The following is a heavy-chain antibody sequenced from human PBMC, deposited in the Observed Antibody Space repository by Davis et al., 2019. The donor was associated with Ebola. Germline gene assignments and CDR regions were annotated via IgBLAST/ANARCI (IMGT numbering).Heavy chain of an antibody. CDR1: GGSISSYY. CDR2: IYYSGST. CDR3: ARGRFPGRTNWFDP. Sequence: SETLSLTCTVSGGSISSYYWGWIRQPPGKGLEWIGTIYYSGSTYYNPSLKSRVTISVDTSKNQFSLKLSSVTAADTAVHYCARGRFPGRTNWFDPWGQGTLVTVSS. V-gene: IGHV4-39*07. J-gene: IGHJ5*02. D-gene: IGHD3-3*01.